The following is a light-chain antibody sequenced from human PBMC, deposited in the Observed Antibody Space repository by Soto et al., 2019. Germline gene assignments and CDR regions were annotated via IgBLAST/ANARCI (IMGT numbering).Light chain of an antibody. Sequence: DIVMTQFPDSLAMSLGERATINCKSSQSVLYSSNNKNYLAWYQQKPGQPPKLLIYWASTRESGVPDRFSGSGSGTDFTLTISSLQAEDVAVYYCHHFGSSPETFGQGTKVE. CDR2: WAS. CDR3: HHFGSSPET. V-gene: IGKV4-1*01. J-gene: IGKJ1*01. CDR1: QSVLYSSNNKNY.